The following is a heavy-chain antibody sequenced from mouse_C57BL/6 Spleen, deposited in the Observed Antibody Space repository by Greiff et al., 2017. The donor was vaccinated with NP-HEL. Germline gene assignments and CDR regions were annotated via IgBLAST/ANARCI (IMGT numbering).Heavy chain of an antibody. Sequence: QVHVKQPGAELVMPGASVKLSCKASGYTFTSYWMHWVKQRPGQGLEWIGEIDPSDSYTNYNQKFKGKSTLTVDKSSSTAYMQLSSLTSEDSAVYYCARSGDYDGDFAYWGQGTLVTVSA. CDR2: IDPSDSYT. V-gene: IGHV1-69*01. CDR1: GYTFTSYW. CDR3: ARSGDYDGDFAY. D-gene: IGHD2-4*01. J-gene: IGHJ3*01.